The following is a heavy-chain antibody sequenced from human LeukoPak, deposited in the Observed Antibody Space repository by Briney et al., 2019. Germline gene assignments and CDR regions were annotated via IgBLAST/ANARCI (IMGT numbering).Heavy chain of an antibody. D-gene: IGHD3-9*01. CDR2: ISYDGSNK. J-gene: IGHJ2*01. CDR3: ARSITIYNGANWYFDL. CDR1: GFTFSSYA. V-gene: IGHV3-30*04. Sequence: GGSLRLSCAASGFTFSSYAMHWVRQAPGKGLEWVAVISYDGSNKYYADSVKGRFTISRDNAKNSLYLQMNSLRAEDTAVYYCARSITIYNGANWYFDLWGRGTLVTVSS.